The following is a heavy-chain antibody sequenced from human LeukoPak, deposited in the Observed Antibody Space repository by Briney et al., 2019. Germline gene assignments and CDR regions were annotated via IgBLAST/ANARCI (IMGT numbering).Heavy chain of an antibody. CDR1: SGSITSYY. J-gene: IGHJ3*02. D-gene: IGHD3-16*01. CDR3: ARVKLSYANDLSTFDI. V-gene: IGHV4-59*01. Sequence: SETLSLTCTVPSGSITSYYWSWSRQSPGKGLEWVGFIYYSGNTNYNPSLKSRVTISIDTSKNQFSLKLSSVTAADTAVYYCARVKLSYANDLSTFDIWGQGTMVTVSS. CDR2: IYYSGNT.